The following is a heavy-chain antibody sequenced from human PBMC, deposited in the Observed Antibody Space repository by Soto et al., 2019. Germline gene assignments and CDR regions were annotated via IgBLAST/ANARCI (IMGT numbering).Heavy chain of an antibody. CDR2: IIPIFGTA. CDR1: GGTFSSYA. V-gene: IGHV1-69*01. CDR3: ARAGPLRDGSGSYFDY. Sequence: QVQLVQSGAEVQKPGSSVNVSCKASGGTFSSYAISWVRQAPGQGLEWMGGIIPIFGTANYAQKFQGRVTITADESTSTAYMELSSRRSEDTAVYYCARAGPLRDGSGSYFDYWGQGTLVTVSS. D-gene: IGHD3-10*01. J-gene: IGHJ4*02.